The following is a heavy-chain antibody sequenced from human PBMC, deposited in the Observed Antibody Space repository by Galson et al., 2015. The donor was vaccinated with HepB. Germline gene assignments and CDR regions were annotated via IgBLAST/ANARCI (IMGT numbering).Heavy chain of an antibody. J-gene: IGHJ6*02. D-gene: IGHD1-26*01. Sequence: SVKVSCKASGYTFTSYYMHWVRQAPGQGLEWMGLINPSGGSTSYAQKFQGRVTMTRDTSTSTVYMELSSLRSEDTAVYYCARSGRNSGARLCYYSGMDVWGQGTTVTVSS. CDR1: GYTFTSYY. CDR2: INPSGGST. CDR3: ARSGRNSGARLCYYSGMDV. V-gene: IGHV1-46*01.